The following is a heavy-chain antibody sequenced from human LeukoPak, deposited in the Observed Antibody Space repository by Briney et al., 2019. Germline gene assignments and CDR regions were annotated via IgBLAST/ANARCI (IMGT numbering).Heavy chain of an antibody. CDR1: GFTFGSYA. CDR3: ARPTGYSSSWYWGDYYGMDV. V-gene: IGHV3-30*04. D-gene: IGHD6-13*01. CDR2: ISYDGSNK. Sequence: GRSLRLSCAASGFTFGSYAMHWVRQAPGKGLEWVAVISYDGSNKYYADSVKGRFTISRDNSKSTLYLQMNSLRAEDTAVYYCARPTGYSSSWYWGDYYGMDVWGQGTTVTVSS. J-gene: IGHJ6*02.